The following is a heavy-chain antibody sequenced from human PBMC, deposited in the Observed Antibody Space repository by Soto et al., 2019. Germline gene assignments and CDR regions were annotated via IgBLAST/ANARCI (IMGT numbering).Heavy chain of an antibody. D-gene: IGHD6-13*01. CDR1: GFTFSSYA. CDR2: ISYDGSNK. J-gene: IGHJ4*02. V-gene: IGHV3-30-3*01. CDR3: ARDSRSSSWYGNFDY. Sequence: PGXSLRLSCVASGFTFSSYAMHCVRQAPSKGLEWVAVISYDGSNKYYADSVKGRFTISRDNSKNTLYLQMNSLRAEDTAVYYCARDSRSSSWYGNFDYWGQGTLVTVSS.